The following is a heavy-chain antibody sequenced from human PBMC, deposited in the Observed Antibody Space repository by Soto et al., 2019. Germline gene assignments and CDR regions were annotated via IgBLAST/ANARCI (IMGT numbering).Heavy chain of an antibody. D-gene: IGHD3-22*01. V-gene: IGHV1-46*01. CDR1: GYSFTNYY. J-gene: IGHJ5*02. Sequence: ASVKVSCKASGYSFTNYYMHWVRQAPGQGLEYMGVIHPNGGGTNYAQKLQGRVTMTTDTSTSTAYMELRSLRSDDTAVYYCARVKGSGYHNWFDPWGQGTLVTVSS. CDR3: ARVKGSGYHNWFDP. CDR2: IHPNGGGT.